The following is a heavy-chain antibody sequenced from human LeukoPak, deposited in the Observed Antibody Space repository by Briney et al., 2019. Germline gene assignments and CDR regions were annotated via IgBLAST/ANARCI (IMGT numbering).Heavy chain of an antibody. D-gene: IGHD3-22*01. CDR3: AAGRESHYYDSSGYSGY. Sequence: ASAKVSCKASGYTFTSYGISWVRQAPGQGLEWMGWISAYNGNTNYAQKLQGRVTMTTDTSTSTAYMELRSLRSDDTAVYYCAAGRESHYYDSSGYSGYWGQGTLVTVSS. CDR1: GYTFTSYG. V-gene: IGHV1-18*01. CDR2: ISAYNGNT. J-gene: IGHJ4*02.